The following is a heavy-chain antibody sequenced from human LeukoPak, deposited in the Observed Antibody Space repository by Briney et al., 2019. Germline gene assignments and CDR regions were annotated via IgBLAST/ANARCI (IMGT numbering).Heavy chain of an antibody. Sequence: GGSLRLSCAASGFTFSNYAMSWVRQAPGKGLEWVSAITGSGDTYYADSVKGRFTISRDNSKNTLFLQMNSLRAEDTAVYHCARASIAAAGYWYFDLWGRGTLVTVSS. CDR1: GFTFSNYA. J-gene: IGHJ2*01. CDR3: ARASIAAAGYWYFDL. D-gene: IGHD6-13*01. V-gene: IGHV3-23*01. CDR2: ITGSGDT.